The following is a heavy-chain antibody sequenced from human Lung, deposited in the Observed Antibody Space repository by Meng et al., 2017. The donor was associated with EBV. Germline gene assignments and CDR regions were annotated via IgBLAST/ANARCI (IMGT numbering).Heavy chain of an antibody. CDR1: GFTFSASA. V-gene: IGHV3-73*02. CDR2: IRSKANNYAT. CDR3: TSRSF. J-gene: IGHJ4*02. Sequence: EADLVESGGGLAQPGGSLYLACSASGFTFSASAMHWVRQASGKGLEWVGRIRSKANNYATAFGASVEGRFTISRDDSNNTAYLQMNSLKTEDTAVYYCTSRSFWGQGILVTVSS.